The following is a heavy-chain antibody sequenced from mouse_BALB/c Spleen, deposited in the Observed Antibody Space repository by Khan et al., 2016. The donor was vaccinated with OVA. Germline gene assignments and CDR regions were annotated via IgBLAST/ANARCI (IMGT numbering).Heavy chain of an antibody. D-gene: IGHD2-3*01. CDR3: ARVDGGDFDY. J-gene: IGHJ2*01. Sequence: ESGPGLVKPSQSLSLTCTVTGYSITSDYAWNWIRQFPGNILWWMGFITFSGNTNYNPSLKSRIPITLDTSKNPFFLQLKSVTTEDTATYYCARVDGGDFDYWGQGTTLTVSS. CDR1: GYSITSDYA. V-gene: IGHV3-2*02. CDR2: ITFSGNT.